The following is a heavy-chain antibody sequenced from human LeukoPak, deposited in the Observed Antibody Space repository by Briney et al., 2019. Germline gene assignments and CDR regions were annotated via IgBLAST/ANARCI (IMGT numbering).Heavy chain of an antibody. D-gene: IGHD3-22*01. Sequence: GGSLRLSCAASGFSFSRAWMSWVRQAPGKGLEWVANIKQDGSEKYYVDSVKGRFTISRDNAKNSLYLQMNSLRAEDTAVYYCARTEYYYDSSAYYFDYWGQGTLVTVSS. V-gene: IGHV3-7*01. CDR1: GFSFSRAW. J-gene: IGHJ4*02. CDR2: IKQDGSEK. CDR3: ARTEYYYDSSAYYFDY.